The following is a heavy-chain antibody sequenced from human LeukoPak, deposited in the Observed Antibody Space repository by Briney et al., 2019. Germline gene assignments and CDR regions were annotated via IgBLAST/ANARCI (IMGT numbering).Heavy chain of an antibody. CDR2: MNPNSGNT. D-gene: IGHD5-12*01. CDR1: GYTFTSYD. Sequence: RASVNVSFKASGYTFTSYDINWVRQATGQGLEWMGWMNPNSGNTGYAQKFQGRVTMTRNTSISTAYMELSSLRSEDTAVYYCARGRRVRGYSGYDFDYWGQGTLVTVSS. CDR3: ARGRRVRGYSGYDFDY. J-gene: IGHJ4*02. V-gene: IGHV1-8*01.